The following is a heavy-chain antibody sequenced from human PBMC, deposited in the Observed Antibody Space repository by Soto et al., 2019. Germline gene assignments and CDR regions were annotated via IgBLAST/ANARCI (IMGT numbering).Heavy chain of an antibody. V-gene: IGHV4-31*02. J-gene: IGHJ3*02. Sequence: SETLSVTCTVAGGSISSGGYYWSWIRQHPGKGLEWIGYIYYSGSTYYNPSLKSRVTISVDTSKNQFSLELSSVTAADTAVYYCARVGNSGYDYHAFDIWGQGTMVTVSS. CDR2: IYYSGST. D-gene: IGHD5-12*01. CDR3: ARVGNSGYDYHAFDI. CDR1: GGSISSGGYY.